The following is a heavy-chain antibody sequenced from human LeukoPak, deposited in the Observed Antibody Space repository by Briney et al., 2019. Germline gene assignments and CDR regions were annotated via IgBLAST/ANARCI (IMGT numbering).Heavy chain of an antibody. CDR1: GFTFSSYG. Sequence: GGSLRLSCAASGFTFSSYGMHWVRQAPGKGLEWVAVISYDRSNKYYADSVKGRFTISRDNSKNTLYLQMNSLRAEDTAVYYCAKVGAMWDNWFDPWGQGTLVTVSS. CDR3: AKVGAMWDNWFDP. V-gene: IGHV3-30*18. J-gene: IGHJ5*02. CDR2: ISYDRSNK. D-gene: IGHD1-26*01.